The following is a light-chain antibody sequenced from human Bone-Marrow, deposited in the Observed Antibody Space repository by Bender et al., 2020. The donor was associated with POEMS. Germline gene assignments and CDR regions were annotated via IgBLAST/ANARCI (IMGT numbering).Light chain of an antibody. V-gene: IGLV3-10*01. J-gene: IGLJ1*01. CDR3: YSRDSSGNHRGV. CDR1: ALPKTY. CDR2: EDN. Sequence: SYELTQPPSVSVSPGQTARITCSGDALPKTYTYWYQQKSGQAPVLVIYEDNKRPSGIPERFSGSSSGTMATLTISGAQVEDEADYYCYSRDSSGNHRGVFGTGTKVTVL.